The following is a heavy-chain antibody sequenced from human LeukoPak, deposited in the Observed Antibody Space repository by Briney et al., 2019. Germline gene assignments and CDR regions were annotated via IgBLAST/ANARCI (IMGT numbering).Heavy chain of an antibody. V-gene: IGHV3-15*07. Sequence: GGSLRLSCKASGFTFTNAWMNWVRQAPGKGLEWVGRIKSKVDGGTTDYAAPAKGRFIFSRDDSENMLYLQMNSLKTEDTAVYYCTTSGNPSLIDIWGQGTMVTVSS. CDR3: TTSGNPSLIDI. CDR1: GFTFTNAW. J-gene: IGHJ3*02. CDR2: IKSKVDGGTT. D-gene: IGHD1-26*01.